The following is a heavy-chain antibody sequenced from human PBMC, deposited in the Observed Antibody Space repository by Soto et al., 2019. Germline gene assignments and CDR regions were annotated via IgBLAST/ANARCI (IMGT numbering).Heavy chain of an antibody. CDR3: ARVITYYDILTGYYKPYYYYYYMDV. V-gene: IGHV4-59*01. D-gene: IGHD3-9*01. J-gene: IGHJ6*03. Sequence: SETLSLTCTVSGGSISSYYWSCIRQPPGKGLEWIGYIYYSGSTNYNPSLKSRVTISVDTSKNQFSLKLSSVTAADTAVYYCARVITYYDILTGYYKPYYYYYYMDVWGKGTTVTVSS. CDR2: IYYSGST. CDR1: GGSISSYY.